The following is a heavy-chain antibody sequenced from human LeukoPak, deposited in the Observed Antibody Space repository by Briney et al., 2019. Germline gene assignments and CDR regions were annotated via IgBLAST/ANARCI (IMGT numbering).Heavy chain of an antibody. V-gene: IGHV3-48*04. CDR2: INYSGGSI. D-gene: IGHD3-10*01. J-gene: IGHJ3*02. Sequence: RGSLRLSCAASGFTLSSYSMSWVSQAPGKGLKWVSYINYSGGSIHYADSVKGRFTISRDNVNNVLYLQMNSLRAEDTAVYFCARDQGREAFDIWGLGTMITVSS. CDR3: ARDQGREAFDI. CDR1: GFTLSSYS.